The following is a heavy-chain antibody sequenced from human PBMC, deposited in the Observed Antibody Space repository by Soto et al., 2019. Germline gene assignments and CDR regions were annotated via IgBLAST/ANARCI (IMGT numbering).Heavy chain of an antibody. V-gene: IGHV1-69*13. Sequence: GASVKVSWKASGGTFSSYAISWVRQAPGQGLEWMGGIIPIFGTANYAQKFQGRVTITADESTSTAYMELSSLRSEDTAVYYCARGTRLIQLWSNFDYWGQGTLVTVSS. CDR1: GGTFSSYA. CDR2: IIPIFGTA. D-gene: IGHD5-18*01. CDR3: ARGTRLIQLWSNFDY. J-gene: IGHJ4*02.